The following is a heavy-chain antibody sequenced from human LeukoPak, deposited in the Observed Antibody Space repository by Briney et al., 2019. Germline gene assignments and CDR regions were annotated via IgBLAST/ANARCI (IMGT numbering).Heavy chain of an antibody. CDR3: ASSSGPPRALYY. CDR1: GYTFTGYY. CDR2: TNPNSGGT. D-gene: IGHD6-19*01. J-gene: IGHJ4*02. Sequence: ASVKVSCKASGYTFTGYYMHWVRQAPGQGLEWMGRTNPNSGGTNYAQKFQGRVTMTRDTSISTAYMELSRLRSDDTAVYYCASSSGPPRALYYWGQGTLVSVSS. V-gene: IGHV1-2*06.